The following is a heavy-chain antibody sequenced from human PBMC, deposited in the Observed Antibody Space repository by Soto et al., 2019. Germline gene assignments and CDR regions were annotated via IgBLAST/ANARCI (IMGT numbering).Heavy chain of an antibody. D-gene: IGHD2-21*01. Sequence: VGPVPGKRLEWMGWIIADSGNTKYSQTFQDRLTITRDTSASTVYMDLSSLRSEDTAVYYCAKLGFCGGDPCYPRDIWGQGTKVTVS. V-gene: IGHV1-3*01. CDR2: IIADSGNT. J-gene: IGHJ3*02. CDR3: AKLGFCGGDPCYPRDI.